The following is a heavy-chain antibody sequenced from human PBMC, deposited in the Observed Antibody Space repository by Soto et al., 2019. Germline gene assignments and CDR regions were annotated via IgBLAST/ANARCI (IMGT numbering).Heavy chain of an antibody. CDR1: GGTFSSYT. D-gene: IGHD2-15*01. Sequence: SVKVSCKASGGTFSSYTISWVRQAPGQGLEWMGRIIPILGIANYAQKFQGRVTITADKSTSTAYMEMSSLRSEDTAVYYCARDDVLCDGGRCYGVPLDVWGKGTTVTVSS. V-gene: IGHV1-69*02. CDR3: ARDDVLCDGGRCYGVPLDV. J-gene: IGHJ6*04. CDR2: IIPILGIA.